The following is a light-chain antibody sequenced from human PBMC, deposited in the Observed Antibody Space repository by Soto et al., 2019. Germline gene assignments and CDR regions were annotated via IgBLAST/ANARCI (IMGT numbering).Light chain of an antibody. Sequence: EIVLTQSPATLSLSPGEIATLSCRASQSVTTSLAWYQQKPDQAPRLLIYDASNRATGIPARFSGSGSGTDFTLTISRLESEDFAVYYCQQQSDWPVTFGPGTKVDSK. V-gene: IGKV3-11*01. CDR1: QSVTTS. CDR3: QQQSDWPVT. J-gene: IGKJ3*01. CDR2: DAS.